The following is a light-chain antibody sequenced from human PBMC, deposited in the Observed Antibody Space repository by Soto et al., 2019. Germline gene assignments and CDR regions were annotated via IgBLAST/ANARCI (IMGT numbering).Light chain of an antibody. Sequence: DIQLTQSPSTLSGSVGDRVTITCRASQSISVWLAWYQQKAGKAPKLLIYTASNLATGVPSRFSGSGSGTELSLTISSLQPDDVATYYCQQYNSYSWTFGQGTKVDIK. J-gene: IGKJ1*01. CDR1: QSISVW. CDR3: QQYNSYSWT. V-gene: IGKV1-5*03. CDR2: TAS.